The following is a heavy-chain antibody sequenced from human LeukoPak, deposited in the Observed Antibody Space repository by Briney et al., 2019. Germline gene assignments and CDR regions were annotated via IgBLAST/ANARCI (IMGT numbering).Heavy chain of an antibody. D-gene: IGHD2-2*01. CDR3: ACRDLTSTQSLP. CDR1: GYSFTSYW. CDR2: IFPGDSRI. V-gene: IGHV5-51*01. J-gene: IGHJ5*02. Sequence: GESLKISCQGFGYSFTSYWIGWVRQMPGKGMEWMGVIFPGDSRIRYNPSFQGQVTISVDASISTAYLQWGSLKASDSAMYYCACRDLTSTQSLPWGQGTLVTVSS.